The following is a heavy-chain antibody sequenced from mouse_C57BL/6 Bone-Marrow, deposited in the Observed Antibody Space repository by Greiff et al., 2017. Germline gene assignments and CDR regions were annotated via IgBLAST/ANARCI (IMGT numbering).Heavy chain of an antibody. CDR3: TRHYGSSYWYFDV. J-gene: IGHJ1*03. CDR2: IDPENGDT. D-gene: IGHD1-1*01. CDR1: GFNIKDDY. Sequence: EVQLQQSGAELVRPGASVKLSCTASGFNIKDDYMHWVKQRPEQGLEWIGWIDPENGDTEYASKFQGKATITADTSSNTAYLQLSSLTSEDTAVYYCTRHYGSSYWYFDVWGTGTTVTVSS. V-gene: IGHV14-4*01.